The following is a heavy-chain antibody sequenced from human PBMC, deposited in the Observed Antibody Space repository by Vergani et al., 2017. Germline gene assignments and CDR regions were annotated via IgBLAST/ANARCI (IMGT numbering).Heavy chain of an antibody. CDR1: GGSISSGGYY. V-gene: IGHV4-31*01. CDR2: IYYSGST. D-gene: IGHD3-10*01. Sequence: QVQLQESGPGLVKPSQTLSLTCTVSGGSISSGGYYWSWIRQHPGKGLEWIGYIYYSGSTYYNPSLKSLVTISVDTSKNQCSLKLSSVTAADTAVYYCARERITMVRGVTSYYFDYWGQGTLVTVSS. J-gene: IGHJ4*02. CDR3: ARERITMVRGVTSYYFDY.